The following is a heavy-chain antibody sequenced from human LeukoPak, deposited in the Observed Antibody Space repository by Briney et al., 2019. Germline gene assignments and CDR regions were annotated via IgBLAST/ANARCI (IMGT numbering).Heavy chain of an antibody. CDR1: GFTFSNYE. CDR3: ARFGRSLGKNFDY. J-gene: IGHJ4*02. V-gene: IGHV3-48*03. Sequence: PGGSLRLSCAASGFTFSNYEMNCVRQAPGKGLEWGSYISSSGSIIYYADSVKGRFTISRDNAKNSLYLQMNSLRAEDTAVYYCARFGRSLGKNFDYWGQGTLVTVSS. D-gene: IGHD3-10*01. CDR2: ISSSGSII.